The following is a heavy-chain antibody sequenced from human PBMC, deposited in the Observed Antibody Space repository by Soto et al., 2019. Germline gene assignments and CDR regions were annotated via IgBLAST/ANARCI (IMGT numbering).Heavy chain of an antibody. V-gene: IGHV4-34*01. Sequence: SETLSLTCAVYGGSFSGYYWSWIRQPPGKGLEWIGEINHSGSTNYNPSLKSRVTISVDTSKNQFSLKLSSVTAADTAVYYCARGRALAAGYRRRGAFDIWGQGTMVTVSS. J-gene: IGHJ3*02. CDR2: INHSGST. D-gene: IGHD6-13*01. CDR3: ARGRALAAGYRRRGAFDI. CDR1: GGSFSGYY.